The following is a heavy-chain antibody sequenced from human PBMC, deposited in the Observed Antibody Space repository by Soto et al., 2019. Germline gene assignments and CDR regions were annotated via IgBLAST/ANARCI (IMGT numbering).Heavy chain of an antibody. D-gene: IGHD3-22*01. CDR1: GGSFSGYY. Sequence: TSETLSLTCAVYGGSFSGYYWSWIRQPPGKGLEWIGEINHSGSTNYNPSLKSRVTISVDTSKNQFSLKLSSVTAADTAVYYCARGGPYYYDSSGYYNYY. CDR3: ARGGPYYYDSSGYYNYY. J-gene: IGHJ6*01. V-gene: IGHV4-34*01. CDR2: INHSGST.